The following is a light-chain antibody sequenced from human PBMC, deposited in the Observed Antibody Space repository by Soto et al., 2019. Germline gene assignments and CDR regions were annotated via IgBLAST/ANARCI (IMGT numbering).Light chain of an antibody. CDR2: GNS. J-gene: IGLJ2*01. CDR3: QSYDSSLSGHVVV. Sequence: QSVLTQPPSVSGAPGQRVTISCTGSSSNIGAGYDVHWYQQLPGTAPKLLIYGNSNRPSGVPDRFSGSKSGTSASLAITGLQAEDEADYYCQSYDSSLSGHVVVFGGGTKLTVL. V-gene: IGLV1-40*01. CDR1: SSNIGAGYD.